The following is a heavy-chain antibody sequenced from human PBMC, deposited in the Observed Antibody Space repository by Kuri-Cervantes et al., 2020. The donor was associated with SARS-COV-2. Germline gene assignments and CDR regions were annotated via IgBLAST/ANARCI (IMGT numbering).Heavy chain of an antibody. CDR2: FDPEDGET. D-gene: IGHD6-6*01. V-gene: IGHV1-24*01. J-gene: IGHJ4*02. Sequence: ASVKVSCKVSGYTLTELSMHWVRQAPGKGLEWMGGFDPEDGETIYAQKFKGRVTMTEDTSTDTAYMELSSLRSEDTAVYYCATDFGYSSSSHADYWGQGTLVTVSS. CDR3: ATDFGYSSSSHADY. CDR1: GYTLTELS.